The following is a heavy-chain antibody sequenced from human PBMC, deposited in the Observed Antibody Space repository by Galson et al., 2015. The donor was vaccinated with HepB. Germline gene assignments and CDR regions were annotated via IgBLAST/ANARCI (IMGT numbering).Heavy chain of an antibody. D-gene: IGHD3-22*01. Sequence: SVKVSCKASGYTFTGYYMHWVRQAPGQGLEWMGRINPNSGGTNYAQKFQGRVTMTRDTSISTAYMELSRLRSDDTVVYYCARGGVYYDSPIDYWGQGTLVTVSS. CDR2: INPNSGGT. J-gene: IGHJ4*02. V-gene: IGHV1-2*05. CDR1: GYTFTGYY. CDR3: ARGGVYYDSPIDY.